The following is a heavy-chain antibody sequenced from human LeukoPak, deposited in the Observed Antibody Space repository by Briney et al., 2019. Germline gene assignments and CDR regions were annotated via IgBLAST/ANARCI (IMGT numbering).Heavy chain of an antibody. Sequence: ASVKVSCKASGYTFTGYYMHWVRQAPGQGLEWMGWINPNSGGTNYAQKFQGRVTMTRDTSISTAYMELSRLRSDDTAVYYCARCLWFGESPLDYWGQGTLVTVSP. CDR3: ARCLWFGESPLDY. CDR2: INPNSGGT. D-gene: IGHD3-10*01. J-gene: IGHJ4*02. V-gene: IGHV1-2*02. CDR1: GYTFTGYY.